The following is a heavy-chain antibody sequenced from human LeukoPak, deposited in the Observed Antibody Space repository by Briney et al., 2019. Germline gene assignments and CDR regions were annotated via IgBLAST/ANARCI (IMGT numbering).Heavy chain of an antibody. J-gene: IGHJ3*02. D-gene: IGHD3-3*01. Sequence: PGGSLRLSCVVSGFTFGNYWMSWVRQAPGKGLEWVANINLDGRQRFYVDSVKGRFTISRASTENSLYLQMNSLRVEDTAVYYCARDTDDFQGLDIWGQGTVVTVSS. V-gene: IGHV3-7*01. CDR1: GFTFGNYW. CDR3: ARDTDDFQGLDI. CDR2: INLDGRQR.